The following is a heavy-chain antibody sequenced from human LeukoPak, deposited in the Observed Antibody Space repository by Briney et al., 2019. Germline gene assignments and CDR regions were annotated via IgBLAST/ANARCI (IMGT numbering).Heavy chain of an antibody. D-gene: IGHD3-22*01. V-gene: IGHV3-48*03. CDR1: GLTFSSYE. J-gene: IGHJ4*02. CDR2: ISSSGSTI. CDR3: ATAHYDSSGYYYDY. Sequence: GGSLRLSCAASGLTFSSYEMNWVRQAPGKGPEWVSYISSSGSTIYYADSVKGRFTISRDNAKNSLYLQMNSLRAEDTAVYYCATAHYDSSGYYYDYWGQGTLVTVSS.